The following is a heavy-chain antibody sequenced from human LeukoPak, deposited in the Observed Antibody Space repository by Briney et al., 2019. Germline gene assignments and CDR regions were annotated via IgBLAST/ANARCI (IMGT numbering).Heavy chain of an antibody. J-gene: IGHJ3*02. Sequence: GGSLRLSCAASGFTFSSYWMHWVRQAPGKGLEWVSYISSSGSTIYYADSVKGRFTISRDNAKNSLYLQMNSLRAEDTAVYYCARVNQGAFDIWGQGTMVTVSS. CDR2: ISSSGSTI. V-gene: IGHV3-48*04. CDR1: GFTFSSYW. CDR3: ARVNQGAFDI.